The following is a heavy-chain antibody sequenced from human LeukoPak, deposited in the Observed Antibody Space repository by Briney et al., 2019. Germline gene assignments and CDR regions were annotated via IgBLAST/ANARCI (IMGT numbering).Heavy chain of an antibody. V-gene: IGHV7-4-1*02. CDR3: ARVGYPVYYYYMDV. CDR1: GYSFSSYN. J-gene: IGHJ6*03. D-gene: IGHD6-13*01. Sequence: ASVKVSCKASGYSFSSYNMNWVRQAPGQGLEWMGWINTNTGNPRYAQGFTRRFVFSLDTSVSTAYLQISSLKAEDTAVYYCARVGYPVYYYYMDVWGKGTTVTVSS. CDR2: INTNTGNP.